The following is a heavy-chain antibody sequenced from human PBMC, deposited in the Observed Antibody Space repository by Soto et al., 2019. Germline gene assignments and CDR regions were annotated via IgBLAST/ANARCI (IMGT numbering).Heavy chain of an antibody. J-gene: IGHJ4*02. V-gene: IGHV3-33*01. D-gene: IGHD3-3*01. Sequence: GSLRLSCAASGFTFSSYGMHWVRQAPGKGLEWVAVIWYDGSNKYYADSVKGRFTISRDNSKNTLYLQMNSLIAEDTAVYYCARGIYDFWSGYHGLFDYWGQGTLVTVSS. CDR1: GFTFSSYG. CDR2: IWYDGSNK. CDR3: ARGIYDFWSGYHGLFDY.